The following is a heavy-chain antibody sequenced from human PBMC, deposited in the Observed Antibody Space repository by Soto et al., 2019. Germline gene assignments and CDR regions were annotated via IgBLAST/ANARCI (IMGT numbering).Heavy chain of an antibody. CDR3: ARDLFEYSSSSLDY. CDR1: GFTFSSYG. D-gene: IGHD6-6*01. V-gene: IGHV3-33*01. CDR2: IWYDESNK. Sequence: QVQLVESGGGVVQPGRSLRLSCAASGFTFSSYGMHWVRQAPGKGREGGAVIWYDESNKYYADSVKGRFTISRDNSKNTLYLQMNSLRAEDTAVYYCARDLFEYSSSSLDYWGQGTLVTVSS. J-gene: IGHJ4*02.